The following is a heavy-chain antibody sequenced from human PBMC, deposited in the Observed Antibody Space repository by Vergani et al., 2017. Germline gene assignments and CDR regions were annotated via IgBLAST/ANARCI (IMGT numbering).Heavy chain of an antibody. CDR1: GGSISSSNW. V-gene: IGHV4-4*03. D-gene: IGHD4-17*01. CDR2: IYHSGST. Sequence: QVQLQESGPGLVKPPGTLSLTCAVSGGSISSSNWWSWVRQPPGKGLEWIGEIYHSGSTNYNPSLKSRVTISVDKSKNQFSLKLSSVTAADTAVYYCARDSPAHDYGDYDPYWYFDLWGRGTLVTVSS. CDR3: ARDSPAHDYGDYDPYWYFDL. J-gene: IGHJ2*01.